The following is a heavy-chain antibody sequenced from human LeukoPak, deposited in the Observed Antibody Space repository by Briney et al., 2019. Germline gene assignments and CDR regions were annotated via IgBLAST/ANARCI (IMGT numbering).Heavy chain of an antibody. CDR3: ARDRIQLWSGYWYFDL. CDR2: ISAYNGNT. Sequence: GASVKVSCKASGYTFTSYGISWVRQAPGQGLEWMEWISAYNGNTNYAQKLQGRVTMTTDTSTSTAYMELRSLRSDDTAVYYCARDRIQLWSGYWYFDLRGRGTLVTVSS. D-gene: IGHD5-18*01. CDR1: GYTFTSYG. J-gene: IGHJ2*01. V-gene: IGHV1-18*04.